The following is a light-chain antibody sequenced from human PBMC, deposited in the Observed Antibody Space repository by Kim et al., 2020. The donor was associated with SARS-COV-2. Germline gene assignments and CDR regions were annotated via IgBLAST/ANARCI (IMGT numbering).Light chain of an antibody. V-gene: IGLV2-14*04. CDR3: SSYASSSSYV. J-gene: IGLJ1*01. CDR2: DVS. CDR1: SSDVGSYNY. Sequence: GQPISISCTGTSSDVGSYNYVSWYQQHPGKAPKLMIYDVSERPSGVSDRFSGSKSGNTASLTISGLQAEDEGDYYCSSYASSSSYVFGTGTKVTVL.